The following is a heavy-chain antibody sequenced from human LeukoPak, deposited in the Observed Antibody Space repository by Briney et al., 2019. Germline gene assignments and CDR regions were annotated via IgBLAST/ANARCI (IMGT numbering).Heavy chain of an antibody. CDR2: INHSGST. J-gene: IGHJ2*01. CDR1: GYSISNGYY. D-gene: IGHD5-18*01. CDR3: ARRAIQLWLRSPTGTWYFDL. V-gene: IGHV4-34*01. Sequence: PSETLSLTCTVSGYSISNGYYWSWIRQPPGKGLEWIGEINHSGSTNYNPSLKSRVTISVDTSKNQFSLKLSSVTAADTAVYYCARRAIQLWLRSPTGTWYFDLWGRGTLVTVSS.